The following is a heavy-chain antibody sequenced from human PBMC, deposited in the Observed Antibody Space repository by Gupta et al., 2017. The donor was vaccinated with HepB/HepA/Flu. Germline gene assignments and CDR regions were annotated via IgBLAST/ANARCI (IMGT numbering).Heavy chain of an antibody. CDR1: GGSISPFY. CDR3: ARHLGMVDP. D-gene: IGHD1-26*01. V-gene: IGHV4-59*08. CDR2: ISHSGTT. J-gene: IGHJ5*02. Sequence: QVQLQESGPGLVKPSGTLSLTCTVSGGSISPFYWSWIRQPPGERLEWLGIISHSGTTTYNPALRSRVTISVDTSKNQFYLMLTSVTAADTAVYYCARHLGMVDPWGQGTLVTVSS.